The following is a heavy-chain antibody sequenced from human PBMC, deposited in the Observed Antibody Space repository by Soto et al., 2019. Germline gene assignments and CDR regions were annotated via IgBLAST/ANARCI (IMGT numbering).Heavy chain of an antibody. CDR3: GIDIVRVLAWSILGAFDI. D-gene: IGHD3-3*01. J-gene: IGHJ3*02. Sequence: ASVKVSCKASGYTFTSYAMPWVRQAPGQRLEWMGWINAGNGNTKYSQKFQGRVTITRDTSASTAYMELSSLRSDDTAVYYCGIDIVRVLAWSILGAFDIWGQGTMVTVSS. CDR2: INAGNGNT. V-gene: IGHV1-3*01. CDR1: GYTFTSYA.